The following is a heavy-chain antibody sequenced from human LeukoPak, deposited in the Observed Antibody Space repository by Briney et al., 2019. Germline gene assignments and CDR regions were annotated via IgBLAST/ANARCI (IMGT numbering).Heavy chain of an antibody. CDR2: IYHSGST. V-gene: IGHV4-38-2*01. Sequence: PSETLSLTCAVSGYSISSGYYWGWIRQPPGKGLEWIGSIYHSGSTYYNPSLKSRVTISVDTSKNQFSLKLSSVTAADTAVYYFAGGRGVGELSRVAGAFDIWGQGTMVTVSS. J-gene: IGHJ3*02. CDR1: GYSISSGYY. D-gene: IGHD3-10*01. CDR3: AGGRGVGELSRVAGAFDI.